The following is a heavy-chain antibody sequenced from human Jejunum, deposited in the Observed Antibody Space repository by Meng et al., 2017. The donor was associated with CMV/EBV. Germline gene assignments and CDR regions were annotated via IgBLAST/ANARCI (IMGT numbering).Heavy chain of an antibody. D-gene: IGHD3-9*01. Sequence: SGYDWGWVRRTPGRGLEWIGSIFHSGTTYYGPSLKSRVTISVDTSKNQFSLRLNSVTAADTAVYYCAREAAIGDILTGYNWFDPWGQGTLVTVSS. J-gene: IGHJ5*02. V-gene: IGHV4-38-2*02. CDR1: SGYD. CDR2: IFHSGTT. CDR3: AREAAIGDILTGYNWFDP.